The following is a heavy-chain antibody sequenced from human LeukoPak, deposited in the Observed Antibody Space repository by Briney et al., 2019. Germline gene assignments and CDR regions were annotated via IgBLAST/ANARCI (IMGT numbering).Heavy chain of an antibody. CDR3: ARASDIALVVAALDH. J-gene: IGHJ4*02. CDR2: INPSGGST. CDR1: GYTFTSYY. D-gene: IGHD2-15*01. Sequence: GASVTVSCKASGYTFTSYYMYWVRQAPGQGLEWMGIINPSGGSTTYAQKFQGRVTMTRDTSTSTVYMELSSLRSEDTAVYYCARASDIALVVAALDHRGQGALVTVSS. V-gene: IGHV1-46*01.